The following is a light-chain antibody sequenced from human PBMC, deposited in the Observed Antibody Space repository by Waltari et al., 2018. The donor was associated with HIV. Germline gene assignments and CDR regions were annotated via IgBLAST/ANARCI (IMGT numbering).Light chain of an antibody. J-gene: IGKJ1*01. Sequence: IVMTQSPATLPVSQGESATLPCMASESVRTYVAWYQQKPGQAPGRIMYDSSTRATGVPPRFSGSGSGTEFTLTISSLQSDDFAVYYCQQYDQWPTFGQGTIVEIK. CDR1: ESVRTY. CDR3: QQYDQWPT. V-gene: IGKV3-15*01. CDR2: DSS.